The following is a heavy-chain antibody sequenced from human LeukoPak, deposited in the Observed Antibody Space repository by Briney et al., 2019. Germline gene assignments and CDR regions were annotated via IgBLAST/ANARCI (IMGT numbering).Heavy chain of an antibody. CDR1: GGAFSGQA. CDR2: IIPIFGST. Sequence: SVKVSCKPSGGAFSGQAVSWVRQAPGQGLEWMGRIIPIFGSTDYSQKFQGRVTITTDEPATIVYMELSSLRSDDTAVYYCARGVRSHFYDYSGLYYYYLDLWGKGTTVTVSS. J-gene: IGHJ6*03. D-gene: IGHD3-16*01. CDR3: ARGVRSHFYDYSGLYYYYLDL. V-gene: IGHV1-69*05.